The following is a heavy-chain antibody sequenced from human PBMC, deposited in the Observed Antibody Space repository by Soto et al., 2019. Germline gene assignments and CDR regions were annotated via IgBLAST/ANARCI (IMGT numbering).Heavy chain of an antibody. Sequence: GGSLRLSCAASGFTFDDYAMHWVRQAPGKGLEWVSGISWNSGSIGYADSVKGRFTISRDNAKNSLYLQMNSLRAEDTALYYCAKDISSKWGDPPRIGAFDIWGQGTMVTVSS. CDR1: GFTFDDYA. J-gene: IGHJ3*02. D-gene: IGHD1-26*01. V-gene: IGHV3-9*01. CDR3: AKDISSKWGDPPRIGAFDI. CDR2: ISWNSGSI.